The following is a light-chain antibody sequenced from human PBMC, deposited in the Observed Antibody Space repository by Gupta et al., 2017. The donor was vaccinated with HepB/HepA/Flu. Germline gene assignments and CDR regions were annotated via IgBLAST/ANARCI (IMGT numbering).Light chain of an antibody. J-gene: IGKJ1*01. CDR2: AAS. V-gene: IGKV1-39*01. CDR3: QQSYSTRWT. CDR1: QSISSY. Sequence: DIQMTQSPSSLSASVGDRVTITCRASQSISSYLNWYQQKPGKAPKLLIYAASSLQSGVPSRFSGSGAGTEFTLTISSLQPEDFATYYWQQSYSTRWTFGQGTKVEIK.